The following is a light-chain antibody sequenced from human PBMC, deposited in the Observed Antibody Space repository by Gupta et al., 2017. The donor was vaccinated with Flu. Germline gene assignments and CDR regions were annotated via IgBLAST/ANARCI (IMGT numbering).Light chain of an antibody. J-gene: IGKJ2*01. Sequence: DIQMTPSPSTLSASAGDRVSITCRANQSISNWLAWYQQKPGKAPKLLIHKASALESGVPSRFSGSGSGTDFTLTITGLQTDDFATYYCQQYNSYPYTFGQGTKLEIK. CDR1: QSISNW. CDR2: KAS. CDR3: QQYNSYPYT. V-gene: IGKV1-5*03.